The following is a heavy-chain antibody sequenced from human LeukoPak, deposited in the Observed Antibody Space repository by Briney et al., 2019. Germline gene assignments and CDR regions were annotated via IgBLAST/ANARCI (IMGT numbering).Heavy chain of an antibody. CDR3: AGRDSARNPWAY. J-gene: IGHJ4*02. D-gene: IGHD4-11*01. Sequence: GGSLRLSCAASGFTFTNFWMNWIRRAPGRGLDWVANIRPDGSEQFYVDSVKGRFTISRDNAKNSVYLQMNSLRADDTAVYYCAGRDSARNPWAYWGQGTLVTVST. CDR1: GFTFTNFW. V-gene: IGHV3-7*01. CDR2: IRPDGSEQ.